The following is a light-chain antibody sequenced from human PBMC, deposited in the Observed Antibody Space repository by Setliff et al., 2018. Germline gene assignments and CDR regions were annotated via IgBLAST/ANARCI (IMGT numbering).Light chain of an antibody. CDR2: SNN. V-gene: IGLV1-44*01. CDR3: AAWDDSLTGSYV. Sequence: QSALAQPPSTSGTPGQRVTISCSGSSSNIGGNTVNWYQQLPGTAPRLLIFSNNDRPSGVSNRFTGSKPGTSASLTISGLQSEDEGDYYCAAWDDSLTGSYVFGTGTKVTVL. CDR1: SSNIGGNT. J-gene: IGLJ1*01.